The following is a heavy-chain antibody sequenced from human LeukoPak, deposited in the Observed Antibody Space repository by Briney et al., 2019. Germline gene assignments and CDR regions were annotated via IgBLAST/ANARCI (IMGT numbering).Heavy chain of an antibody. J-gene: IGHJ4*02. Sequence: GGSLRLSCAASGFTFSTYSMNWVRQAPGKGLEWVSFISSSSSYIYYADSLKGRFTISRDNAKNSLYLQMNSLRAEDTAVYYCARGSGVIAAAAYFDYWGQGTLVTVSS. CDR1: GFTFSTYS. V-gene: IGHV3-21*01. CDR3: ARGSGVIAAAAYFDY. D-gene: IGHD6-13*01. CDR2: ISSSSSYI.